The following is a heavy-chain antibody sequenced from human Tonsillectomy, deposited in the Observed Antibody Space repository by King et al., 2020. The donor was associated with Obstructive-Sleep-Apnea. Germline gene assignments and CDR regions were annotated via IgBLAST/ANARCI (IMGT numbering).Heavy chain of an antibody. CDR1: GYTFTSYY. CDR2: INPSGGST. Sequence: QLVQSGAEVKKPGASVKVSCKASGYTFTSYYMHWVRQAPGQGLEWMGIINPSGGSTSYAQKFQGRVTMTRDTSTSTVYMELSSLRSEDTAVYYCARVREESGLYSGYDFGYWGQGTLVTVSS. J-gene: IGHJ4*02. D-gene: IGHD5-12*01. CDR3: ARVREESGLYSGYDFGY. V-gene: IGHV1-46*01.